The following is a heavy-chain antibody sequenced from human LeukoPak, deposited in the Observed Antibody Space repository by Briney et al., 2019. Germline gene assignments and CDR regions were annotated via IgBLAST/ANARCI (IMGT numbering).Heavy chain of an antibody. D-gene: IGHD6-13*01. CDR1: GGSISSSSYY. CDR3: ARHYADFTGYSSHTFDP. CDR2: IYYSGST. Sequence: SETLSLTCTVSGGSISSSSYYWGWLRQPPGTGLEWLGSIYYSGSTYYNPSRKSRVTISVDPSKNQFSLKLSSVTAADTAVYYCARHYADFTGYSSHTFDPWGQGTLVTVSS. J-gene: IGHJ5*02. V-gene: IGHV4-39*01.